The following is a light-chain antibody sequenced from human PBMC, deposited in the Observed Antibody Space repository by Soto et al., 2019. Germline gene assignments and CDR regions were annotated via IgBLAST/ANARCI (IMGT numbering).Light chain of an antibody. CDR2: AAS. V-gene: IGKV1-39*01. Sequence: DIQMTQSPSSLSASVGDRVTITCRASQTISNYLNWYQQKPGKAPEFLIYAASSLQSGVPSRFSGSGSGTDFTLTINSLQPEDFATYYCQQSYSTPWTVGQGTKVEIK. CDR1: QTISNY. J-gene: IGKJ1*01. CDR3: QQSYSTPWT.